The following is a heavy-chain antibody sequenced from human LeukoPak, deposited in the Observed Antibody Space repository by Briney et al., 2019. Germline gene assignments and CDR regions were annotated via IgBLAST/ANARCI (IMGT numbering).Heavy chain of an antibody. Sequence: SETLSLTCTVSGGSMNSYYWTWIRQPAGKGLEWIGRINTRGSTNYSPSLKSRVTMSVDSSKNQLSLMLNSVTAADTAVYYCARTTEPVAHAFDYWGQGTLVTLSS. J-gene: IGHJ4*02. CDR3: ARTTEPVAHAFDY. CDR1: GGSMNSYY. CDR2: INTRGST. V-gene: IGHV4-4*07. D-gene: IGHD6-19*01.